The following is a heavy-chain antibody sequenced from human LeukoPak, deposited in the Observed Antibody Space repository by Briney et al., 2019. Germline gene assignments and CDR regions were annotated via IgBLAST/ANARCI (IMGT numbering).Heavy chain of an antibody. CDR1: GYSISSGYY. J-gene: IGHJ4*02. CDR2: IYHSGST. V-gene: IGHV4-38-2*01. CDR3: ARHLLKYYYDSSGYYKFDY. Sequence: SETLSLTCAVSGYSISSGYYWGWIRQPPGKGPEWIGSIYHSGSTYYNPSLKSRVTISVDTSKNQFSLKLSSVTAADTAVYYCARHLLKYYYDSSGYYKFDYWGQGTLVTVSS. D-gene: IGHD3-22*01.